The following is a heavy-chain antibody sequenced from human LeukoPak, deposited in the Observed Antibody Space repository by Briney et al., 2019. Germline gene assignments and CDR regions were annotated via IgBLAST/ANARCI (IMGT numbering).Heavy chain of an antibody. J-gene: IGHJ4*02. CDR3: AAESERWLLRS. V-gene: IGHV4-59*03. Sequence: GSLRLSCAASGFTFSNAWMSWVRQAPGKGLEWVGQIYYSGSTNYNPSLKSRVTISIDTSKNQFSLKLNSVTAADTAVYYCAAESERWLLRSWGQGTLVTVSS. CDR1: GFTFSNAW. CDR2: IYYSGST. D-gene: IGHD6-19*01.